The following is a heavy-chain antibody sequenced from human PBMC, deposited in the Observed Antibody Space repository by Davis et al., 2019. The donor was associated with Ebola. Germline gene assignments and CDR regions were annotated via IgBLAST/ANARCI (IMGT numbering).Heavy chain of an antibody. CDR1: GFTFSTYG. V-gene: IGHV3-30*02. J-gene: IGHJ4*02. Sequence: PGGSLRLSCAASGFTFSTYGMHWVRQAPGKGLEWVAIIVYDGSNKYYIDSVKGRFTISRDNSKNTLYLQMNSLRVEDTAVYYCAKDRTDHYFDSWGQGTLVTVSS. CDR2: IVYDGSNK. CDR3: AKDRTDHYFDS.